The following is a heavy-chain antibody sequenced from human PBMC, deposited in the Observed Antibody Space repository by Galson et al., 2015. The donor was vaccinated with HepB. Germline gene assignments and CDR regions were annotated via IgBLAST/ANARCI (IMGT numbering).Heavy chain of an antibody. CDR1: GYTFTTYF. D-gene: IGHD1-7*01. V-gene: IGHV1-2*06. CDR3: ARDGTGTQNYHIDV. J-gene: IGHJ6*03. Sequence: SCKASGYTFTTYFLHWVRQAPGQGLEWMGRINPKSGETKFAQNFQGRVTMTRDTSTTTAYMDLSGLRPDDTAVYYCARDGTGTQNYHIDVWGKGTKVTVSS. CDR2: INPKSGET.